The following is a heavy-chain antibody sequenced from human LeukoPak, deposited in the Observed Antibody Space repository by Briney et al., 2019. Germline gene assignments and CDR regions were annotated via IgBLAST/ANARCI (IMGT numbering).Heavy chain of an antibody. CDR2: IYYSGST. CDR3: ARHYSYYGSGTYFDS. D-gene: IGHD3-10*01. V-gene: IGHV4-59*01. Sequence: SETLSLTCTVSGGSISSYYWSWIRQPPGKGLEWIGYIYYSGSTNYNPSLKSRVTISVDTSKNQFSLKVTSVTAADTAVYYCARHYSYYGSGTYFDSWGQGTLVTVSS. CDR1: GGSISSYY. J-gene: IGHJ4*02.